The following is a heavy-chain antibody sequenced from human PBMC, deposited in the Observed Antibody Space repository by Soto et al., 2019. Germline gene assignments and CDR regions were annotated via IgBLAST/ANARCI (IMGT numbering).Heavy chain of an antibody. Sequence: QVQLQQWGAGLLKPSETLSLTCAVYGGSFGGYYWSWIRQPPGKGLEWIGEINHSGSTNYNPSLKSRVTISVDTSKNQFSLKLSSVTAADTAVYYCARGSKYYDFWSGPPRGGWFDPWGQGTLVTVSS. CDR3: ARGSKYYDFWSGPPRGGWFDP. V-gene: IGHV4-34*01. D-gene: IGHD3-3*01. CDR2: INHSGST. J-gene: IGHJ5*02. CDR1: GGSFGGYY.